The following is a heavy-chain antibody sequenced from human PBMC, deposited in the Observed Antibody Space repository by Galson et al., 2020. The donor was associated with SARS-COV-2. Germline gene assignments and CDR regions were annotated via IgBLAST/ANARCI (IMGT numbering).Heavy chain of an antibody. CDR2: IYYSGST. CDR1: GGSISSGGYY. CDR3: ARAVRGVIIKGFDWFDP. Sequence: SETLSLTCTVSGGSISSGGYYWSWIRQHPGKGLEWIGYIYYSGSTYYNPSLKSRVTIPVDTSKNQFSLKLSSVTAADTAVYYCARAVRGVIIKGFDWFDPWGQGTLVTVSS. V-gene: IGHV4-31*03. D-gene: IGHD3-10*01. J-gene: IGHJ5*02.